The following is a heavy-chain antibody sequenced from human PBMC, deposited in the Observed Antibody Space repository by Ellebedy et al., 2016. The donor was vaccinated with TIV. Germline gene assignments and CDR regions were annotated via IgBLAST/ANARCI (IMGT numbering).Heavy chain of an antibody. D-gene: IGHD2-2*01. Sequence: GESLKISXAASGFTFSSYGMHWVRQAPGKGLEWVAVIPYDEGDKYYADSVKGRFTISRDNSKNTLYLQMNSLRAEDTAVYYCAKARAAAYYYYYGMDVWGQGTTVTVSS. V-gene: IGHV3-30*18. J-gene: IGHJ6*02. CDR1: GFTFSSYG. CDR2: IPYDEGDK. CDR3: AKARAAAYYYYYGMDV.